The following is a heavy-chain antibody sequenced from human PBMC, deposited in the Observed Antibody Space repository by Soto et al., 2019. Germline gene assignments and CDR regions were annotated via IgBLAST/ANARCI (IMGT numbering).Heavy chain of an antibody. CDR2: TYYRSKWIS. V-gene: IGHV6-1*01. CDR1: GGSVSTIGDA. CDR3: ARDYSCAFHY. J-gene: IGHJ4*02. D-gene: IGHD3-22*01. Sequence: QVQLQQSGPGLVKPSQPLSLTCAISGGSVSTIGDAWNWIRQSPARGLEWLGRTYYRSKWISVYAVSVKSRIPINPDTSKNHFYLQLNSVTPDDTAVYYCARDYSCAFHYWGQGTLVTVSS.